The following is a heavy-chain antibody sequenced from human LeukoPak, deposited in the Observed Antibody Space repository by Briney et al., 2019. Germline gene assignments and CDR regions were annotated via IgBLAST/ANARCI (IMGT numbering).Heavy chain of an antibody. J-gene: IGHJ4*02. V-gene: IGHV3-23*01. CDR2: LIENGATT. D-gene: IGHD1-26*01. CDR1: GFTFSSHA. CDR3: VKDYQVGNSPAFGDY. Sequence: GGSLRLSCAASGFTFSSHAMSWVRRAPGKGLEWVSGLIENGATTYYADSVKGRFTISRDNSRNTMYLQMNSLRVEDTAVYYCVKDYQVGNSPAFGDYWGQGTLVTVSS.